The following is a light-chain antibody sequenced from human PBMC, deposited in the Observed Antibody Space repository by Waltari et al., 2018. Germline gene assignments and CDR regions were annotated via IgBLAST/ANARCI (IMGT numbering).Light chain of an antibody. CDR3: AAWDDSLEGWV. Sequence: QSVLTQPPSASGTPGQRVTLSAFGSRSNPGTNIVSWYLQVPGTAPKLLIYNTNQRPSGVPERFSGSKSGTSASLAISWLQSEDEAEYSCAAWDDSLEGWVFGGGTRLTVL. CDR1: RSNPGTNI. J-gene: IGLJ3*02. V-gene: IGLV1-44*01. CDR2: NTN.